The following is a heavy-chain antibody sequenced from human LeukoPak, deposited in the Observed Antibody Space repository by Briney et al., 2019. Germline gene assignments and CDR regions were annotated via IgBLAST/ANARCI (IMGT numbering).Heavy chain of an antibody. CDR2: INPKNGDT. CDR1: GYTFTAYY. CDR3: ARGRNYYDSSRYYYEGDAFDI. Sequence: ASVKVSCKASGYTFTAYYIHWVRQAPGQGLEWMGRINPKNGDTNYAQKFQGRVTMTRDTSTSTVYMELSSLRSEDTAVYYCARGRNYYDSSRYYYEGDAFDIWGQGTMVTVSS. D-gene: IGHD3-22*01. V-gene: IGHV1-2*06. J-gene: IGHJ3*02.